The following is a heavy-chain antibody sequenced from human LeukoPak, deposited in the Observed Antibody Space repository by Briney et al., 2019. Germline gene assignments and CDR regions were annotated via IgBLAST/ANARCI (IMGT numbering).Heavy chain of an antibody. CDR3: ARVKWVYYFDY. D-gene: IGHD3-22*01. Sequence: SETLSLTCTVSGGSISSYYWSWIRQPPGKGLEWIGYIYYSGSTNYNPSLKSRVTISVDTSKNQFSLKLSSVTAVDTAVYYCARVKWVYYFDYWGQGTLATVSS. J-gene: IGHJ4*02. CDR2: IYYSGST. CDR1: GGSISSYY. V-gene: IGHV4-59*01.